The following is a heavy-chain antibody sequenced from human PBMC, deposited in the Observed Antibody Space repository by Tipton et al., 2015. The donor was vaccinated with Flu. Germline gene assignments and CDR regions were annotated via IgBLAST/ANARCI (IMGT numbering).Heavy chain of an antibody. D-gene: IGHD3-10*01. J-gene: IGHJ4*02. Sequence: SLRLSCAASGFTFDDYAMHWVRQAPGKGLEWVSGISWNSGSIGYADSVKGRFTISRDNAKNSLYLQMNSLRAEDTALYYCANGGDYYGSGSLDYWGQGTLVTVSS. CDR3: ANGGDYYGSGSLDY. CDR2: ISWNSGSI. V-gene: IGHV3-9*01. CDR1: GFTFDDYA.